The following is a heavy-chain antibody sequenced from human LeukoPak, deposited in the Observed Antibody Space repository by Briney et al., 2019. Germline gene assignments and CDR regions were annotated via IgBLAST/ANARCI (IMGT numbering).Heavy chain of an antibody. Sequence: GGSLRISCAASGFSFDAYAMSWVRQTPGKGLEWVSGISETGRTTSYTDSVKGRFTTSRDNSKNTLHLQMNRLRAEDTALYYCAKDHDNTDYYYYFDSWGQGTLVTVSS. CDR1: GFSFDAYA. J-gene: IGHJ4*02. D-gene: IGHD2-21*02. V-gene: IGHV3-23*01. CDR3: AKDHDNTDYYYYFDS. CDR2: ISETGRTT.